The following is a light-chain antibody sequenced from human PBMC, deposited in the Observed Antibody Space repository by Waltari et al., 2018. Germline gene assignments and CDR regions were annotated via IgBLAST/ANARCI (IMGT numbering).Light chain of an antibody. Sequence: QSALTQPASVSGSPGQSITISCTGTSSDVGAYNYVSWYKQHPGKAPKLMIFDVINPPSRVPNCFSGSKSGNTAGLTISGLQAEDEADYYCSSYISSSTLELFGGGTSLTVL. V-gene: IGLV2-14*03. CDR2: DVI. CDR1: SSDVGAYNY. J-gene: IGLJ2*01. CDR3: SSYISSSTLEL.